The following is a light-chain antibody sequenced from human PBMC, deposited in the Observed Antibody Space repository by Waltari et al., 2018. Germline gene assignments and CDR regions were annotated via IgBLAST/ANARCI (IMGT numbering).Light chain of an antibody. J-gene: IGLJ2*01. Sequence: SYEVIQPPSVSVSPGQTATISCSGANLGGTYVCWFPHKPGQAPVLIIYQDNKRPSGIPGRFSASNSGNTATLTISGAQAVDEADYYCQSWDSDLTFGGGTKLTVL. CDR1: NLGGTY. CDR3: QSWDSDLT. V-gene: IGLV3-1*01. CDR2: QDN.